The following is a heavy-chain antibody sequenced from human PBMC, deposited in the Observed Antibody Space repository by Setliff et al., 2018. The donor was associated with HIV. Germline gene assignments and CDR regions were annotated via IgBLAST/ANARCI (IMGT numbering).Heavy chain of an antibody. CDR3: AREIWGQVAHVPYGMDV. D-gene: IGHD5-12*01. J-gene: IGHJ6*02. CDR1: GSSISSYY. V-gene: IGHV4-4*07. Sequence: TSETLSLTCTVSGSSISSYYWGWIRQPAGKGLEWIGRFYTSGSTNYNPPLKSRVTMSVDTSKNQFSLKVRYVTAADTAIYYCAREIWGQVAHVPYGMDVWGQGTTVTVSS. CDR2: FYTSGST.